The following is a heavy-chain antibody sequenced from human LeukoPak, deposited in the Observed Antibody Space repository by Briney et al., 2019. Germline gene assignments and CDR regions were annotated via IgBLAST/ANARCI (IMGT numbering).Heavy chain of an antibody. CDR3: ARDADGGGGYYYGMDV. Sequence: GGSLRLSCAASGFTFSSYSMNWVRQAPGKGLEWVSSISSSSSYIYYADSVKGRFTISRDNAKNSLYLQMNSLRAEDTAVYYCARDADGGGGYYYGMDVWGQGTTVTVSS. V-gene: IGHV3-21*01. J-gene: IGHJ6*02. CDR1: GFTFSSYS. CDR2: ISSSSSYI. D-gene: IGHD2-15*01.